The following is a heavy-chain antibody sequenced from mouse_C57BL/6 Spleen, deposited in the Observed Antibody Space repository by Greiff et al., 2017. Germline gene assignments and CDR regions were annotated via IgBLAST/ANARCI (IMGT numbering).Heavy chain of an antibody. CDR2: FYPGSGSI. V-gene: IGHV1-62-2*01. CDR3: ARHEGNDYDAYYAMDY. CDR1: GYTFTEYT. Sequence: VKLQESGAELVKPGASVKLSCKASGYTFTEYTIHWVKQRSGQGLEWIGWFYPGSGSIKYNEKFKDKATLTADKSSSTVYMELSRLTSEDSAVYFCARHEGNDYDAYYAMDYWGQGTSVTVSS. D-gene: IGHD2-4*01. J-gene: IGHJ4*01.